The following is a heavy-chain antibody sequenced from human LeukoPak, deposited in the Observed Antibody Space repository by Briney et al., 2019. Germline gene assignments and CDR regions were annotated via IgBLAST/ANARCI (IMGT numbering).Heavy chain of an antibody. Sequence: SETLSLTCTVSGGSISSSSYYWGWIRQPSGKGLEWIGSIYYSGSTYYNPSLKSRVTISVDTSKNQFSLKLSSVTAADTAVYYCAKGTTAVFDYWGQGTLVTVSS. CDR3: AKGTTAVFDY. D-gene: IGHD4-23*01. CDR1: GGSISSSSYY. V-gene: IGHV4-39*07. CDR2: IYYSGST. J-gene: IGHJ4*02.